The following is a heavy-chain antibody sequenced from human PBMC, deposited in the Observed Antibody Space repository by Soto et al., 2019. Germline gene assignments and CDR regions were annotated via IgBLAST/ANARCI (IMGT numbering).Heavy chain of an antibody. CDR2: MNPGGVST. J-gene: IGHJ2*01. D-gene: IGHD4-17*01. CDR1: GYTFTTYY. V-gene: IGHV1-46*01. Sequence: QVQLVQSGAEVKKPGASVEVSCKASGYTFTTYYIHWVRHAPGQGLEWMGVMNPGGVSTKYAQKFQDTVTMTSDTSTSTVYMDLSSLRSEDTAVYFCARGGNGDNVGYWYFDLWGRGTQVTVSP. CDR3: ARGGNGDNVGYWYFDL.